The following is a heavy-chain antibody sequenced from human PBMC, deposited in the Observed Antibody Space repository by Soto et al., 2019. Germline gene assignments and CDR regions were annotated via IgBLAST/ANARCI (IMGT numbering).Heavy chain of an antibody. CDR2: IDYSGST. CDR3: ARMSRSWYDFDY. D-gene: IGHD6-13*01. J-gene: IGHJ4*02. CDR1: GGAISSHY. Sequence: QVQLQASGPGLVKPSETLSLTCTVSGGAISSHYWSWIRQPPGKGLEWIGCIDYSGSTNYNPSHSLNSRVAILVGTSKNQFAMKLSSVTAADTAVYYCARMSRSWYDFDYWFQGTMVPVSS. V-gene: IGHV4-59*11.